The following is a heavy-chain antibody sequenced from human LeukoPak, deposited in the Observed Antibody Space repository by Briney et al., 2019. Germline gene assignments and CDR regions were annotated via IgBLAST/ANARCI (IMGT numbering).Heavy chain of an antibody. Sequence: PRGSLRLSCAAAGFTFSNYAMSWVRQPPGKGLEWVSVIRDSDSNTYYADSVKGRFTISRDNSKNTLCLHMNSLRAEYTAVYYFAKARYSYGLFDYWGQGTLVTVSS. J-gene: IGHJ4*02. CDR2: IRDSDSNT. D-gene: IGHD5-18*01. CDR3: AKARYSYGLFDY. V-gene: IGHV3-23*01. CDR1: GFTFSNYA.